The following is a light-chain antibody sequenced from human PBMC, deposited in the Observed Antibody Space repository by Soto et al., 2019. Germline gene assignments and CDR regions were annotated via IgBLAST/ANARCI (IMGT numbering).Light chain of an antibody. V-gene: IGLV2-14*01. CDR3: SSYSSSTTLV. CDR1: SSDVGGYNH. Sequence: QSALTQPASVSGSPGQSITISCTGTSSDVGGYNHVSWYQQHPGKAPKLIIYDVTNRPSGVSNRVSGSKSGNTAALTISGLQPEDEADYYCSSYSSSTTLVFGAGTKLTVL. J-gene: IGLJ1*01. CDR2: DVT.